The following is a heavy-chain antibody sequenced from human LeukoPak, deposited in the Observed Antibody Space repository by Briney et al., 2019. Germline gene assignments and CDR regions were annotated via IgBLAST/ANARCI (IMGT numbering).Heavy chain of an antibody. D-gene: IGHD3-22*01. Sequence: GGSLRLSCAASGFTFSSYAMSWVRQAPGKGLEWVSAISGSGGSTYYADSVKGRFTISRDNSKNTLYLQMNSLRAEDTAVYYCAKLTTSYYDSSGYDYWGQGTLVTVSS. V-gene: IGHV3-23*01. CDR3: AKLTTSYYDSSGYDY. CDR2: ISGSGGST. J-gene: IGHJ4*02. CDR1: GFTFSSYA.